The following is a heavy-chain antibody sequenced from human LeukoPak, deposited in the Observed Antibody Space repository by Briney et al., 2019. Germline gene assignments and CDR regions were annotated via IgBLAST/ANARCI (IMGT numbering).Heavy chain of an antibody. Sequence: SETLSLTCTVSGGSTSSSSYYWGWIRQPPGTGLEWIGSIYYSGSTYYNPSLKSRVTISVDTSKNQFSLKLSSVTAADTAVYYCARGVAARSRFDPWGQGTLVTVSS. CDR1: GGSTSSSSYY. V-gene: IGHV4-39*07. D-gene: IGHD6-6*01. CDR2: IYYSGST. CDR3: ARGVAARSRFDP. J-gene: IGHJ5*02.